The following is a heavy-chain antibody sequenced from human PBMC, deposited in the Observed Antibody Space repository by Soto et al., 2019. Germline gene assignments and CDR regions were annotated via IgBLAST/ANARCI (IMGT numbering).Heavy chain of an antibody. CDR3: ARTLYGDNVDY. Sequence: APVEISCKASWDTLSILEIDVGGQATGQGLEWMGWMNPNSGNTGYAQKFQGRVTMTRNTSISTAYMELSSLRSEDTAVYYCARTLYGDNVDYWGQGILVTVSS. CDR2: MNPNSGNT. J-gene: IGHJ4*02. D-gene: IGHD4-17*01. CDR1: WDTLSILE. V-gene: IGHV1-8*02.